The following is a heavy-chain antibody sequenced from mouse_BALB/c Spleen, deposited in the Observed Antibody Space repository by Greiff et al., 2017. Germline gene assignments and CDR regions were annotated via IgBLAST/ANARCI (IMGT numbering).Heavy chain of an antibody. D-gene: IGHD2-14*01. CDR1: GYAFSSSW. J-gene: IGHJ4*01. CDR3: ANAYYRYDGYAMDY. CDR2: IYPGDGDT. Sequence: QVQLQQSGPELVKPGASVKISCKASGYAFSSSWMNWVKQRPGQGLEWIGRIYPGDGDTNYNGKFKGKATLTADKSSSTAYMQLSSLTSVDSAVYFCANAYYRYDGYAMDYWGQGTSVTVSS. V-gene: IGHV1-82*01.